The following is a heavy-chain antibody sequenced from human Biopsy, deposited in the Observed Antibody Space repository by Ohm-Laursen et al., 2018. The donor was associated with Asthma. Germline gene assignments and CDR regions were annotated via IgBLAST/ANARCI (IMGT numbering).Heavy chain of an antibody. CDR1: GGYVSTGSYY. D-gene: IGHD3-10*01. CDR3: ARGPNYHGSGRAPIGMDV. J-gene: IGHJ6*02. V-gene: IGHV4-61*01. Sequence: SDTLSLICTVSGGYVSTGSYYWSWIRQPPGKGLEWLGYFYYTGSDNYNPSLKSRVTISVDTSKNQFSLRLNSVTAADTAVYYCARGPNYHGSGRAPIGMDVWGQGTTVTVSS. CDR2: FYYTGSD.